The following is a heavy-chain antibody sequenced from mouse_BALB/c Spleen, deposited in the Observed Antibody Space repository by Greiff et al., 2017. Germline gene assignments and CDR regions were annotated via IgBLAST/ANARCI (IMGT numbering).Heavy chain of an antibody. J-gene: IGHJ3*01. V-gene: IGHV1-18*01. CDR1: GYTFTDYN. Sequence: VQLQQSGPELVKPGASVKIPCKASGYTFTDYNMDWVKQSHGKSLEWIGDINPNNGGTIYNQKFKGKATLTVDKSSSTAYMELRSLTSEDTAVYYCARYVLMGPHAYWGQGTLVTVSA. CDR3: ARYVLMGPHAY. CDR2: INPNNGGT.